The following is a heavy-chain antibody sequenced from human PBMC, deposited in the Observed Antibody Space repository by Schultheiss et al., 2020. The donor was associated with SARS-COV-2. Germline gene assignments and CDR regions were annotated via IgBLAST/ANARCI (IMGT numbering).Heavy chain of an antibody. D-gene: IGHD3-3*01. Sequence: ASVKVSCKASDYTFTNYGITWVRQAPGQGLEWMGWMNPNSGDTDYAQKFQGRVTMTTDTSTSTAYMELRSLRSEDTAVYYCARGLNYDFWSGYYTGHWFDPWGQGTLVTVSS. CDR3: ARGLNYDFWSGYYTGHWFDP. CDR2: MNPNSGDT. CDR1: DYTFTNYG. J-gene: IGHJ5*02. V-gene: IGHV1-18*01.